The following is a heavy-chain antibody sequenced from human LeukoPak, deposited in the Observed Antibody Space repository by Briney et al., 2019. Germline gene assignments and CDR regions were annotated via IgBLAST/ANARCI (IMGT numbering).Heavy chain of an antibody. V-gene: IGHV4-61*10. CDR2: IYYSGST. D-gene: IGHD3-3*01. CDR1: GGSISSGSYY. J-gene: IGHJ3*02. Sequence: SETLSLTCTVSGGSISSGSYYWSWIRQPAGKGLEWIGYIYYSGSTNYNPSLKSRVTISVDTSKNQFSLKLSSVTAADTAVYYCARRITIFGVLIQRAFDIWGQGTMVTVSS. CDR3: ARRITIFGVLIQRAFDI.